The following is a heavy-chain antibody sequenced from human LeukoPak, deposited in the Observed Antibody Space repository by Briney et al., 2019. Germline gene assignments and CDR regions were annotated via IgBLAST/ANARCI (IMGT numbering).Heavy chain of an antibody. CDR1: GFTFSSYG. CDR3: ARAPDDHFDY. V-gene: IGHV3-48*01. CDR2: ISSSSSTI. D-gene: IGHD3-16*01. Sequence: GGSLRLSCAASGFTFSSYGMSWVRQAPGKGLEWVSYISSSSSTIYYADSVKGRFTISRDNAKNSLYLQMNSLRAEDTAVYYCARAPDDHFDYWGQGTLVTVSS. J-gene: IGHJ4*02.